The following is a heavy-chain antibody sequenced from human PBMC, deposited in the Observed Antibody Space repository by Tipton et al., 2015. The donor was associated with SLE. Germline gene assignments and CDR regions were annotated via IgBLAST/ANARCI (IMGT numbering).Heavy chain of an antibody. Sequence: TLSLTCTVSGYSISSGYYWSWIRQPPGKGLEWIGEINHSGSTNYNPSLKSRVTISVDTSKNQFSLKLSSVTAADTAVYYCAREGGSYPEDAFDIWGQGTMVTVSS. CDR3: AREGGSYPEDAFDI. CDR2: INHSGST. CDR1: GYSISSGYY. J-gene: IGHJ3*02. V-gene: IGHV4-38-2*02. D-gene: IGHD1-26*01.